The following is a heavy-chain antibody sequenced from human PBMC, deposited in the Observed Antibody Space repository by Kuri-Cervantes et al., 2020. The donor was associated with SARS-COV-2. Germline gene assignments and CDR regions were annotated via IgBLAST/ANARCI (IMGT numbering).Heavy chain of an antibody. V-gene: IGHV3-23*01. D-gene: IGHD6-13*01. CDR1: GFTFSRYA. Sequence: GESLKISCAASGFTFSRYAMSWVREAPGKGVEWVAAMSGSVGSTSYADPVKGRFSISRDNSKNTLYLQMNSLRAEETAGYYCAKDHGYSSSWPIDYWGQGTLVTVSS. CDR3: AKDHGYSSSWPIDY. CDR2: MSGSVGST. J-gene: IGHJ4*02.